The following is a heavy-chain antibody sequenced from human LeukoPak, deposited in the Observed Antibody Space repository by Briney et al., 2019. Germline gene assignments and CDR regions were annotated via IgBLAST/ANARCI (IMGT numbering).Heavy chain of an antibody. CDR3: AREGDSYYDFWSGSSGEGHFQH. CDR1: GYTFTSYG. V-gene: IGHV1-18*01. J-gene: IGHJ1*01. D-gene: IGHD3-3*01. CDR2: ISAYNGNT. Sequence: GASVKVSCKASGYTFTSYGISWVRQAPGQGLEWVGWISAYNGNTNYAQKLQGRVTMTTDTSTSTAYMELRSLRSDDTAVYYCAREGDSYYDFWSGSSGEGHFQHWGQGTLVTVSS.